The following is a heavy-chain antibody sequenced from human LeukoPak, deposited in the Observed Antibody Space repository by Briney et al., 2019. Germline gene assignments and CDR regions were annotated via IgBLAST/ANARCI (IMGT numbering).Heavy chain of an antibody. CDR2: ISWNSGSI. J-gene: IGHJ4*02. Sequence: GGSLTLSCAASGFTFYDYAMHWVRHAPGKGLEWVAGISWNSGSIGYADSVKGRFTISRDNAKNSLYLQMNSLRAEDTALYYCAKGAGYSYGPPGYFDYWGQGTLVTVSS. D-gene: IGHD5-18*01. V-gene: IGHV3-9*01. CDR3: AKGAGYSYGPPGYFDY. CDR1: GFTFYDYA.